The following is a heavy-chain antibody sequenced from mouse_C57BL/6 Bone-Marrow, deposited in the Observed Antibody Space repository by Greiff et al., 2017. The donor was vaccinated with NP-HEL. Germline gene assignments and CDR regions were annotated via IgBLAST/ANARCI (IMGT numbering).Heavy chain of an antibody. D-gene: IGHD3-2*02. CDR1: GFTFSDYY. CDR3: ARDQGYCYFDY. V-gene: IGHV5-16*01. J-gene: IGHJ2*01. CDR2: INYDGSST. Sequence: EVMLVESEGGLVQPGSSMKLSCTASGFTFSDYYMAWVRQVPEKGLEWVANINYDGSSTYYLDSLKSRFIISRDNAKNILYLQMSSLKSEDTATYYCARDQGYCYFDYWGQGTTLTVSS.